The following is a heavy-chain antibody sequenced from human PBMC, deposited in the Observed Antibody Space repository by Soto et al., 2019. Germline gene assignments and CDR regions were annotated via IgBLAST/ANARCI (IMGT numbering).Heavy chain of an antibody. CDR1: GFTCSSYW. Sequence: EVQLVESGGGLVQPGGSLRLSCAASGFTCSSYWMHWVRQAPGKGLVWVSSISTDASSTSYTDPVKGRFTISRDNAKHTLYLQMNSVRAEHTAVYYCARLPNKSPQNWGLGTLVIVSP. V-gene: IGHV3-74*01. CDR2: ISTDASST. J-gene: IGHJ1*01. CDR3: ARLPNKSPQN.